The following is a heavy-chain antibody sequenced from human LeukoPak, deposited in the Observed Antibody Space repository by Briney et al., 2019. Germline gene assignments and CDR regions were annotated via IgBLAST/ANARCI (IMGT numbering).Heavy chain of an antibody. CDR1: GGSISSSSYY. CDR3: ASKYYYDSSGYYQGRARFDY. D-gene: IGHD3-22*01. J-gene: IGHJ4*02. CDR2: IYYSGST. Sequence: SETLSLTCTVSGGSISSSSYYWGWIRQPPGKGLEWIGSIYYSGSTYYNPSLKSRVPISVDTSKNQFSLKLSSVTAADTAVYYCASKYYYDSSGYYQGRARFDYWGQGTLVTVSS. V-gene: IGHV4-39*07.